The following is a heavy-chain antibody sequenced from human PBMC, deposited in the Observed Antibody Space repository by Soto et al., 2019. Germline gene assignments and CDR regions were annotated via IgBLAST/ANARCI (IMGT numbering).Heavy chain of an antibody. CDR1: GFTFGDYA. D-gene: IGHD6-19*01. CDR2: IRSKAYGGTT. V-gene: IGHV3-49*04. J-gene: IGHJ6*04. CDR3: TRDQLFEWLHYYYYGMDV. Sequence: SLILSCTASGFTFGDYAMSWVRQAPGKGLEWVGFIRSKAYGGTTEYAASVKGRFTISRDDSKSIAYLQMNSLKTEDTAVYYCTRDQLFEWLHYYYYGMDVWGKGPTVTVSS.